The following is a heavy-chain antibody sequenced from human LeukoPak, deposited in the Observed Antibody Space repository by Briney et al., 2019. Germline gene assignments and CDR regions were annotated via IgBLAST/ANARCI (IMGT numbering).Heavy chain of an antibody. Sequence: SETLSLTCTVSGGSISSSSYYWGWIRQPPGKGLEWIGSIYYSGSTYYNPSLKSRVTISVDTSKNQISLKLSSVTAADTAVYYCASGRGYDYVWGSYWGAFDIWGQGTMVTVSS. D-gene: IGHD3-16*01. CDR1: GGSISSSSYY. CDR2: IYYSGST. CDR3: ASGRGYDYVWGSYWGAFDI. J-gene: IGHJ3*02. V-gene: IGHV4-39*01.